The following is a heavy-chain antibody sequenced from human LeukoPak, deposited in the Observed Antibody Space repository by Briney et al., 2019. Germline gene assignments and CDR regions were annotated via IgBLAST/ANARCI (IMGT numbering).Heavy chain of an antibody. CDR1: GYTFTSYY. CDR2: IDPSGGST. CDR3: ARVGRQGYSSSWYWFDP. Sequence: ASVKVSCKASGYTFTSYYMHWVRQAPGQGLEWMGIIDPSGGSTSYAQKFQGRVTMTRDTSTSTVYMELSSLRSEDTAVYYCARVGRQGYSSSWYWFDPWGQGTLVTVFS. D-gene: IGHD6-13*01. J-gene: IGHJ5*02. V-gene: IGHV1-46*01.